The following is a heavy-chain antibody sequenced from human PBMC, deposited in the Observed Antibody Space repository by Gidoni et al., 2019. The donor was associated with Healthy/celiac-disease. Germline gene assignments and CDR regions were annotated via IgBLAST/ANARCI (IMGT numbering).Heavy chain of an antibody. CDR1: GGSISSYY. D-gene: IGHD6-19*01. Sequence: QVQLQESGPGLVKPSETLSLTCTVSGGSISSYYWSWIRQPPGKGLEWIGYIYYSGSTNYNPSLKSRVTISVDTSKNQFSLKLSSVTAADTAVYYCARGGYSSGWYYSDWGQGTLVTVSS. CDR2: IYYSGST. CDR3: ARGGYSSGWYYSD. J-gene: IGHJ4*02. V-gene: IGHV4-59*01.